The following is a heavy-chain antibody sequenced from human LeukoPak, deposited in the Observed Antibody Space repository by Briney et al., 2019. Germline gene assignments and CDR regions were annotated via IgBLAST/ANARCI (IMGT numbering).Heavy chain of an antibody. Sequence: GGSLRLSCAASGSTFSSYAMSWVRQAPGKGLEWVSAISGSSDNTYYADSVKGRFTISRDNSKNMLYLQMNSLRVEDTAVYYCAKSPLRAAAGEWIDPWGQGTLVTVSS. CDR3: AKSPLRAAAGEWIDP. CDR2: ISGSSDNT. CDR1: GSTFSSYA. J-gene: IGHJ5*02. D-gene: IGHD6-13*01. V-gene: IGHV3-23*01.